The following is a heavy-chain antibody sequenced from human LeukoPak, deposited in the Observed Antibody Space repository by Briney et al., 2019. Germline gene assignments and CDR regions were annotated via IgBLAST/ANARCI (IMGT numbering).Heavy chain of an antibody. CDR3: AKSNGYGLVDI. CDR1: GGSIRGYY. D-gene: IGHD3-10*01. CDR2: IYYTGST. V-gene: IGHV4-59*01. Sequence: SETLSLTCTVSGGSIRGYYWTWIRQPPGKGLEWIGQIYYTGSTNYNPSLKSRLTMSVDTSKNQFSLRLSSVTPADTAVYYCAKSNGYGLVDIWGQGTMVTVSS. J-gene: IGHJ3*02.